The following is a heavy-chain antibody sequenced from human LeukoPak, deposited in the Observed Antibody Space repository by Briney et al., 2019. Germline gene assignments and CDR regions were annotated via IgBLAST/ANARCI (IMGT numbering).Heavy chain of an antibody. V-gene: IGHV3-23*01. J-gene: IGHJ4*02. Sequence: GGSLRLSCAASGFTVSSNYMSWVRQAPGKGLEWVSAISGSGGSTYYADSVKSRFTISRDNSKNTLYLQMNSLRAEDTAVYYCAKAPSSSSQRGDYWGQGTLVTVSS. CDR3: AKAPSSSSQRGDY. CDR1: GFTVSSNY. CDR2: ISGSGGST. D-gene: IGHD6-6*01.